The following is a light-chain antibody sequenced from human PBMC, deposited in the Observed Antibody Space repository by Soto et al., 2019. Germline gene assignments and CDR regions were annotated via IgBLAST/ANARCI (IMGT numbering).Light chain of an antibody. CDR1: SSDVGVYNF. CDR3: CSFTDTYTFV. J-gene: IGLJ2*01. Sequence: QSVLTQPLSVSGSPGQSVSISCTGSSSDVGVYNFVSWFQQRPGKAPKLIIYDITKRPSGVPDRFSGSKSGNTASLTISGLQAEDDAVYYCCSFTDTYTFVFGGGTKVTVL. CDR2: DIT. V-gene: IGLV2-11*01.